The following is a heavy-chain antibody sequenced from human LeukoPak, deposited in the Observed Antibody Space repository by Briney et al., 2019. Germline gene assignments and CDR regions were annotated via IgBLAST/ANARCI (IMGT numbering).Heavy chain of an antibody. CDR2: ISSGGGST. J-gene: IGHJ4*02. CDR3: AKRSDYGGNWNHFDY. Sequence: PGGSLRLSCAASGXTFTSYGMSWVRQAPGKGLEWISAISSGGGSTYYADSVKGRFTISRDNSKNTLYLQMNSLRAEDTAIYYCAKRSDYGGNWNHFDYWGQGTPVTVSS. D-gene: IGHD4-23*01. CDR1: GXTFTSYG. V-gene: IGHV3-23*01.